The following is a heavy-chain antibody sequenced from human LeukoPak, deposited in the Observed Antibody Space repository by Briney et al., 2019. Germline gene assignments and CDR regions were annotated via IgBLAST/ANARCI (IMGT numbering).Heavy chain of an antibody. J-gene: IGHJ5*02. V-gene: IGHV4-30-4*08. CDR2: IYYSGST. CDR3: ARDPGDTIFRT. Sequence: TTSETLSLTCTVSGGSVSSGSYYWSWIRQPPGKGLEWIGYIYYSGSTYYNPSLKSRVTISVDTSKNQFSLKLSSVTAADTAVYYCARDPGDTIFRTWGQGTLVTVSS. CDR1: GGSVSSGSYY. D-gene: IGHD3-9*01.